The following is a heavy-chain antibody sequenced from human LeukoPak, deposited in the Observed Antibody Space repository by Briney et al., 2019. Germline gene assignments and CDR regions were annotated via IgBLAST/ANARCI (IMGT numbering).Heavy chain of an antibody. CDR1: GGSISSSSYY. CDR3: AGITLGYCSGGSCYSEGFDP. J-gene: IGHJ5*02. V-gene: IGHV4-39*01. Sequence: SETLSLTCTVSGGSISSSSYYWGWIRQPPGKGLEWIGSIYYSGSTYYNPSLKSRVTISADTSKNQFSLKLSSVTDADTAVYYCAGITLGYCSGGSCYSEGFDPWGQGTLVTVSS. CDR2: IYYSGST. D-gene: IGHD2-15*01.